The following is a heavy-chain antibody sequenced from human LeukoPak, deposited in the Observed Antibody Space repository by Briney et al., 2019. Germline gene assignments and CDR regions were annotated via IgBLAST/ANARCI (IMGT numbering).Heavy chain of an antibody. D-gene: IGHD5-18*01. Sequence: SETLSLTCTVSGGSISSSSYYWGWIRQPPGKGLEWIGSIYYSGSTYYNPSLKSRVTISVDTSKNQFSLKLSSVTAADTAVYYCARLMGEHTAMVTFSFDYWGQGTLVSVSS. V-gene: IGHV4-39*07. CDR1: GGSISSSSYY. CDR2: IYYSGST. J-gene: IGHJ4*02. CDR3: ARLMGEHTAMVTFSFDY.